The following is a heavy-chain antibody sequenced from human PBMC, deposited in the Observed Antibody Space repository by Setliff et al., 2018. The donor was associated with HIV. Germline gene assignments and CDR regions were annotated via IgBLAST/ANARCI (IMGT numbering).Heavy chain of an antibody. Sequence: SETLSLTCTVSGDSIKSDGYYWSWIRQHPGNGLEWIGSIYHSGSTHYNPSLASRVTISVDTSKNQYSLKLSSVTAADTAVYYCAREGGGAYFDSSGYYFDYWGQGRLVTVSS. J-gene: IGHJ4*02. V-gene: IGHV4-31*03. CDR2: IYHSGST. CDR3: AREGGGAYFDSSGYYFDY. CDR1: GDSIKSDGYY. D-gene: IGHD3-22*01.